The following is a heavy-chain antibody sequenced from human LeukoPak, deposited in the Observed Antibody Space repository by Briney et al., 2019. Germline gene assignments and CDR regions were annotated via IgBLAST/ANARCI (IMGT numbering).Heavy chain of an antibody. D-gene: IGHD5-12*01. Sequence: SVKVSCKASGYTLTSYYMHWVRQAPGQGLEWMGGIIPIFGTANYAQKFQGRVTITADESTSTAYMELSSLRSEDTAVYYCARVGGYSGYDGYFDYWGQGTLVTVSS. CDR3: ARVGGYSGYDGYFDY. CDR1: GYTLTSYY. V-gene: IGHV1-69*13. J-gene: IGHJ4*02. CDR2: IIPIFGTA.